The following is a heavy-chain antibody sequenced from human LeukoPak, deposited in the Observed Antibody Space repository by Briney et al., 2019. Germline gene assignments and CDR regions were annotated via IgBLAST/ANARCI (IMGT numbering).Heavy chain of an antibody. CDR1: GFTFSSYS. Sequence: GGSLRLSCAASGFTFSSYSMNWVRQAPGKGPEWVSSISSSSSYIYYADSVKGRFTISRDNAKNSLYLQMNSLRAEDTAVYYCARRGFWSGIDYWGQGTLVTVSS. V-gene: IGHV3-21*01. D-gene: IGHD3-3*01. J-gene: IGHJ4*02. CDR2: ISSSSSYI. CDR3: ARRGFWSGIDY.